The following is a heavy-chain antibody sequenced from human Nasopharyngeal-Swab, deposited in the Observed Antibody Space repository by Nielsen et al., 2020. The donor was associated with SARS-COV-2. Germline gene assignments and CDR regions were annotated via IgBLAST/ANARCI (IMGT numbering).Heavy chain of an antibody. CDR2: FYSGGST. V-gene: IGHV3-66*01. CDR3: ARRGNWFDP. J-gene: IGHJ5*02. Sequence: GESLKISCAASGFTVSSNYMSWVRQAPGKGLEWVSVFYSGGSTYYADSVKDRFTIFRDDSKNTLYLQMNSLRPEDTAVYYCARRGNWFDPWGQGTLVTVSS. CDR1: GFTVSSNY.